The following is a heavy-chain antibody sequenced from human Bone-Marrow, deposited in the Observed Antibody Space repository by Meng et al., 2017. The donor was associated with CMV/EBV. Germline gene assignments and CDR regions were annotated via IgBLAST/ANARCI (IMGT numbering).Heavy chain of an antibody. Sequence: EGSLRLSCAASGFTFSSYAMSWVRQAPGKGLEWVSVISGSGGSTYYADSVKGRFTISRDNPKNTLYLQMNSLRAEDTAVYYCAKDVGFLEWLFDYWGQGTLVTVSS. J-gene: IGHJ4*02. CDR2: ISGSGGST. CDR3: AKDVGFLEWLFDY. D-gene: IGHD3-3*01. V-gene: IGHV3-23*01. CDR1: GFTFSSYA.